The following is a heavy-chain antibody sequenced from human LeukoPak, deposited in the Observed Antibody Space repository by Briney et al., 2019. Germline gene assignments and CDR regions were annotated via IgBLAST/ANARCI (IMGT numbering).Heavy chain of an antibody. Sequence: GGSLRLSCAASGFTFSSYAMSWVRQAPGKGLEWVSAISGSGGSTYYADSVKGRFTISRDNSKNTLYLQMNSLRAEDTAVYYCAKDLDSSGWSLGLDVWGQGTTVTVSS. J-gene: IGHJ6*02. D-gene: IGHD6-19*01. CDR3: AKDLDSSGWSLGLDV. CDR2: ISGSGGST. CDR1: GFTFSSYA. V-gene: IGHV3-23*01.